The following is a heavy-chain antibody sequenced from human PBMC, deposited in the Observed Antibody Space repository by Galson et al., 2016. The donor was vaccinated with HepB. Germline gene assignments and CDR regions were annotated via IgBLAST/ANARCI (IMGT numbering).Heavy chain of an antibody. J-gene: IGHJ6*02. V-gene: IGHV4-59*01. CDR1: GGSISGSY. Sequence: LSLTCTVSGGSISGSYWSWLRQPPGKGLELIGYVSDSGTPSYNPSLKSRVTISEDTSKNQFSLKLTSVTAVDTAVYYCARGASALSRWGQGTTVTVSS. CDR3: ARGASALSR. D-gene: IGHD2-15*01. CDR2: VSDSGTP.